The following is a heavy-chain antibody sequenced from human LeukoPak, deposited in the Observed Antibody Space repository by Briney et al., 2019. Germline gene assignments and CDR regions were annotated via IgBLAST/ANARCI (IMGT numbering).Heavy chain of an antibody. CDR1: GFTFSSYS. V-gene: IGHV3-48*01. J-gene: IGHJ5*02. D-gene: IGHD3-22*01. CDR2: ITSSSSSTI. Sequence: GGSLRLSCAASGFTFSSYSMNWVRQAPGKGLEWVSFITSSSSSTIYYADSVKGRFTISRDNAKNSLYLQMNSLRAEDTAVYYCARVNYYDSSGYLGAWGQGTLVTVSS. CDR3: ARVNYYDSSGYLGA.